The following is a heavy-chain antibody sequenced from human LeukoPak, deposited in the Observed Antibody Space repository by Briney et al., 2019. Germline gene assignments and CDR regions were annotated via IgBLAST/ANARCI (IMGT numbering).Heavy chain of an antibody. J-gene: IGHJ5*02. CDR3: ARAPPKPQITMITYNWFDP. D-gene: IGHD3-22*01. CDR2: INHRGST. Sequence: SETLSLTCAVDGGSFSGYYWSWLRQPPGKGLEWIGEINHRGSTNYNPSLKSRVTISVDTSKNQFSLKLSSVTAADTAVYYCARAPPKPQITMITYNWFDPWGQGTLVTVSS. V-gene: IGHV4-34*01. CDR1: GGSFSGYY.